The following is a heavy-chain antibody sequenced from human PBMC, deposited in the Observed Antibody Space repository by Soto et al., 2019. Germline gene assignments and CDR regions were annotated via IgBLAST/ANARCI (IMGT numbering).Heavy chain of an antibody. CDR1: GFTFSSYG. J-gene: IGHJ1*01. CDR3: AKDPEQWLENSSEYFQH. D-gene: IGHD6-19*01. CDR2: ISYDGSNK. V-gene: IGHV3-30*18. Sequence: GGSLRLSCAASGFTFSSYGMHWVRQAPGKGLEWVAVISYDGSNKYYADSVKGRFTISRDNSKNTLYLQMNSLRAEDTAVYYCAKDPEQWLENSSEYFQHWGQGTLVTVSS.